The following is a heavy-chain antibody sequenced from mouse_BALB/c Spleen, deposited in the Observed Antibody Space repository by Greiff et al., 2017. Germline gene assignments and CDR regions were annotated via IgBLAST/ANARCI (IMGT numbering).Heavy chain of an antibody. V-gene: IGHV1-7*01. Sequence: QVQLKESGAELAKPGASVKMSCKASGYTFTSYWMHWVKQRPGQGLEWIGYINPSTGYTEYNQKFKDKATLTADKSSSTAYMQLSSLTSEDSAVYYCARQLGLRWAMDYWGQGTSVTVSS. D-gene: IGHD3-1*01. CDR2: INPSTGYT. CDR3: ARQLGLRWAMDY. J-gene: IGHJ4*01. CDR1: GYTFTSYW.